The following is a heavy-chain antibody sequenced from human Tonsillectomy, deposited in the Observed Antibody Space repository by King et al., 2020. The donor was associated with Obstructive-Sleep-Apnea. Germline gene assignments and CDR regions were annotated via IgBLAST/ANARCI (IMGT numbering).Heavy chain of an antibody. Sequence: QLVQSEAEVKEPGASVKVSCKTSGYSFIYYGVAWVRQAPGQGLEWMGWISAYTGNTNYAQDFQGRVTVTTDTSTSTAYMELRGLRSDDTAMYYCARGGYSSGYVGYFDFWGQGTLVTVSS. J-gene: IGHJ4*02. D-gene: IGHD2-8*02. CDR2: ISAYTGNT. CDR1: GYSFIYYG. V-gene: IGHV1-18*01. CDR3: ARGGYSSGYVGYFDF.